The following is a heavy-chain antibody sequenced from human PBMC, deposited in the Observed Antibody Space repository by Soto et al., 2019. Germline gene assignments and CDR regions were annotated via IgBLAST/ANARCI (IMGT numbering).Heavy chain of an antibody. J-gene: IGHJ6*02. D-gene: IGHD3-3*01. Sequence: SVKVSCTASGFTFTSSAVQWVRQARGQRLEWIGWIVVGSGNTNYAQKFQERVTITRDMSTSTAYMELSSLRSEDTAVYYCAADPLRFLEWLLYPPYYYYGMDVWGQGTTVTVSS. CDR3: AADPLRFLEWLLYPPYYYYGMDV. CDR1: GFTFTSSA. CDR2: IVVGSGNT. V-gene: IGHV1-58*01.